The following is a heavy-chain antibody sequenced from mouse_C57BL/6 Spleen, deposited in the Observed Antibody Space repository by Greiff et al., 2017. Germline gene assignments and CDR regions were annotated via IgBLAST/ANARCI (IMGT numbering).Heavy chain of an antibody. J-gene: IGHJ2*01. D-gene: IGHD4-1*01. V-gene: IGHV5-16*01. CDR1: GFTFSDYY. Sequence: EVQRVESEGGLVQPGSSMKLSCTASGFTFSDYYMAWVRQVPEKGLEWVANINYDGSSTYYLDSLKSRFIISRDNAKNILYLQMSSLKSEDTATYYCARDGDWAYFDYWGQGTTLTVSS. CDR3: ARDGDWAYFDY. CDR2: INYDGSST.